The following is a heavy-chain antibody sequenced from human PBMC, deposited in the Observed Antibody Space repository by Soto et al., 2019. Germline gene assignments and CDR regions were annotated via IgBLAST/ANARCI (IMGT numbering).Heavy chain of an antibody. CDR3: ATSGGGWYLY. D-gene: IGHD6-19*01. Sequence: QVQLVQSGAEVKKPGASVKVSCKASGYTFSSYDINWVRQATGQGLEWMGWLNPNSGDTGYAQKFQGRVTLTRNTSINTAYLELSSLTSDDTAVYYCATSGGGWYLYWGQGTLVTVDS. CDR1: GYTFSSYD. CDR2: LNPNSGDT. V-gene: IGHV1-8*01. J-gene: IGHJ4*02.